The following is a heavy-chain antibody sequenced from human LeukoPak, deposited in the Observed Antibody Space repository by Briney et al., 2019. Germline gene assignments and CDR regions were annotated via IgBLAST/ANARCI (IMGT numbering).Heavy chain of an antibody. Sequence: GGSLRLSCAASGFTLSSYWMHWVRQAPGKWLVWVSRINSDGSSTSYADSVKGRFTISRDNAKNTLYLQMNSLRAEDTAVYYCARDQAVDTGVNWFDPWGQGTLVTVSS. V-gene: IGHV3-74*01. CDR3: ARDQAVDTGVNWFDP. J-gene: IGHJ5*02. CDR2: INSDGSST. D-gene: IGHD5-18*01. CDR1: GFTLSSYW.